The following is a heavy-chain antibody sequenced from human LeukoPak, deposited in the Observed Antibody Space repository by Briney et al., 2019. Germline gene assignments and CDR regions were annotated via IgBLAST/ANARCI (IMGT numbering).Heavy chain of an antibody. CDR2: INTDGSST. V-gene: IGHV3-74*01. J-gene: IGHJ4*02. CDR1: GFTFSSYW. CDR3: ARTRSLYYFDY. Sequence: GGSLRLSCAASGFTFSSYWMHWVRQAPGKGLVWVSRINTDGSSTSYADSVKGRFTISRDNAKNTLYLQMNSLRAEDTAVYYCARTRSLYYFDYWGQGTLVTVSS.